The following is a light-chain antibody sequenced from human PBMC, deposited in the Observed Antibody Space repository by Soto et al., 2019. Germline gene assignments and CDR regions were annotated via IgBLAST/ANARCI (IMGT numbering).Light chain of an antibody. Sequence: DIQLTQSPSFLSASLGDRVTITCRASQDIRTYLNWYQHKPGKAPKHLIYAASSLQTGVPSRFTGSGSGTEFTLTIDSLQPEDFATYYCQQSYTTPRITFGQGTRLEIK. CDR3: QQSYTTPRIT. V-gene: IGKV1-39*01. CDR2: AAS. J-gene: IGKJ5*01. CDR1: QDIRTY.